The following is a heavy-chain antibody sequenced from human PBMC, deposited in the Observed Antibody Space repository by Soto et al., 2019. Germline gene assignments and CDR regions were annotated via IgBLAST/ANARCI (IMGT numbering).Heavy chain of an antibody. Sequence: QVQLQQWGAGLLKPSETLSLTCAVYGGSFRGYYWSWIRQPPGKGLEWIGEINHSGSTNYNPSLKSRVTISVDPSKNQFSLKLSSGTAADTAVYYCARENGSGSYWGYWGQGTLVTVSS. CDR3: ARENGSGSYWGY. D-gene: IGHD3-10*01. V-gene: IGHV4-34*01. CDR2: INHSGST. J-gene: IGHJ4*02. CDR1: GGSFRGYY.